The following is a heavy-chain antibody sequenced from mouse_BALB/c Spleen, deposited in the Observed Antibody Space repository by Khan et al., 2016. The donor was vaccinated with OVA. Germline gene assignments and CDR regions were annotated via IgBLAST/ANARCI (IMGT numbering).Heavy chain of an antibody. CDR1: GFSLTSYG. CDR2: IWAGGST. CDR3: ARFYDPYYAMDY. D-gene: IGHD2-3*01. V-gene: IGHV2-9*02. Sequence: QVQLKESGPGLVAPSQSLSITCTVSGFSLTSYGVNWVRQPPGKGLEWLGVIWAGGSTNYNSALMSRLSISKDNSKSQVFLQMNSLQTDDTAMYYCARFYDPYYAMDYWGQGTSLTVSS. J-gene: IGHJ4*01.